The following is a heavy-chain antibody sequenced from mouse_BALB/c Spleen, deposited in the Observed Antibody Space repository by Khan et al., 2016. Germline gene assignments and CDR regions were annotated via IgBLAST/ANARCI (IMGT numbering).Heavy chain of an antibody. J-gene: IGHJ2*01. Sequence: QVQLQQPGAELVKPGASVKMSCKASGYTFTSYWMHWVKQSLGQTLEWFADINPTNGGSYYNEKFKSKATLTVDKSSSTAYMQLSGLTSEDSAVYYCSRTKKSVATYFDYWGQGTTLTVSA. CDR2: INPTNGGS. V-gene: IGHV1-53*01. D-gene: IGHD1-1*01. CDR1: GYTFTSYW. CDR3: SRTKKSVATYFDY.